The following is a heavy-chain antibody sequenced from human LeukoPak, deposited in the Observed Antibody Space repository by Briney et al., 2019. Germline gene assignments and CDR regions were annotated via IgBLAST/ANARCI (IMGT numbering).Heavy chain of an antibody. V-gene: IGHV4-34*01. CDR1: GGSFSGYY. D-gene: IGHD6-19*01. CDR3: ARYSGSYFDY. J-gene: IGHJ4*02. CDR2: INHSGNT. Sequence: SETLSLTCAVYGGSFSGYYWSWIRQPPGKGLEWIGEINHSGNTNYNPSLKSRVTISVDTSKKQFSLKLSSVTAADTAVYYCARYSGSYFDYWGQGALVTVSS.